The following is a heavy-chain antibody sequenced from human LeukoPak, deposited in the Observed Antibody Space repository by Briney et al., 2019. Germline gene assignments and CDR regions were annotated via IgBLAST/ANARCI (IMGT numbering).Heavy chain of an antibody. CDR1: GGSISSGGYY. Sequence: SETLSLTCTVSGGSISSGGYYWSWIRQHPGKGLEWIGYIYYSGSTYYNPSLKSRVTISVDTSKNQFSLKLSSVTAAGTAVYYCARDVAAAAHYYYYGMDVWGQGTTVTVSS. CDR3: ARDVAAAAHYYYYGMDV. D-gene: IGHD6-13*01. V-gene: IGHV4-31*03. J-gene: IGHJ6*02. CDR2: IYYSGST.